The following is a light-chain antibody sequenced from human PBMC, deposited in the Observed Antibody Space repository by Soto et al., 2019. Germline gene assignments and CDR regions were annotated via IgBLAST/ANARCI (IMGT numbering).Light chain of an antibody. J-gene: IGKJ5*01. V-gene: IGKV3-15*01. CDR2: DTS. CDR1: QSVSSSY. CDR3: QQYSNWPPIT. Sequence: IVLTQSPGTLSLSPGERATLSCRASQSVSSSYLAWYQQKPGQAPRLLIYDTSTRATGIPARFSGSGSGTEFTLTISSLQSEDFAVYYCQQYSNWPPITFGQGTRLEI.